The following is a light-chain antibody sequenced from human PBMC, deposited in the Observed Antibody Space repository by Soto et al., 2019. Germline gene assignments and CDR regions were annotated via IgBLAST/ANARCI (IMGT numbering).Light chain of an antibody. V-gene: IGKV3-20*01. Sequence: EIVLTQSPATLSLSPGERATLSCRASQSVSSSYLAWYQQKPGQAPRLLIYGASSRATGIPDRFSGSGSGTDFTLTISRLEPEDFAVYYCQQYGSSPFTCGPGTKVDI. J-gene: IGKJ3*01. CDR2: GAS. CDR3: QQYGSSPFT. CDR1: QSVSSSY.